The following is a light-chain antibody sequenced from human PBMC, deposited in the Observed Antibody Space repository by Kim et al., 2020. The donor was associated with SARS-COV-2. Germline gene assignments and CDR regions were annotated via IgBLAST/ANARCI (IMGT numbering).Light chain of an antibody. J-gene: IGLJ3*02. CDR3: QTWGTGIWV. CDR2: LNSDGSH. V-gene: IGLV4-69*01. CDR1: RRNSRYA. Sequence: SVKLTCTLGRRNSRYAIAWQQQQPEKGARYLMKLNSDGSHSKGDGIRDRFSGSSSGAERYLTVSSRQSEDEADYLWQTWGTGIWVFGGGTKLTVL.